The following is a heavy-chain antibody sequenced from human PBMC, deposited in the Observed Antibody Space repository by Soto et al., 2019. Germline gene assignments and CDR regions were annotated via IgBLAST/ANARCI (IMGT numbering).Heavy chain of an antibody. Sequence: EVQLVESGGGLVQPGGSLKLSCAASGFTFSGSAMHWVRQASGKGLEWVGRIRRKANSYATAYAWSVKGRFTISRDDSKNTAYLQMNSLKTEDTAVYYGTIRNNSSSRNWGQGTLVTVSS. CDR2: IRRKANSYAT. D-gene: IGHD6-6*01. J-gene: IGHJ4*02. CDR1: GFTFSGSA. CDR3: TIRNNSSSRN. V-gene: IGHV3-73*01.